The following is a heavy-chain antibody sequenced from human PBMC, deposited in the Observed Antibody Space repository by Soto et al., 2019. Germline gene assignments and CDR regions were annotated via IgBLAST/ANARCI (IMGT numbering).Heavy chain of an antibody. J-gene: IGHJ4*02. CDR1: GYTFTGYY. V-gene: IGHV1-2*02. CDR2: INPNSGGT. Sequence: ASVKVSCKASGYTFTGYYMHWVRQAPGQGLQWMGWINPNSGGTDYAQNFQGRVTLTRDTSISTASMELSGLTSDDTAVYYCALSVTRNYCDYWGKGTLVTVSS. CDR3: ALSVTRNYCDY. D-gene: IGHD4-17*01.